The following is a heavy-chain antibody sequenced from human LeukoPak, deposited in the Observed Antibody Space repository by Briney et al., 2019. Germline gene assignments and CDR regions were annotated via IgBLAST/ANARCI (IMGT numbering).Heavy chain of an antibody. D-gene: IGHD6-19*01. CDR3: ARDQYSGHWYYALDI. CDR1: GFTFRTYS. CDR2: ISSSISVI. V-gene: IGHV3-48*02. J-gene: IGHJ3*02. Sequence: PGGSRRLSCAASGFTFRTYSMNWVRQAPGKGLEWVSYISSSISVIYYADSVKGRFTISRDNAKNSLYLQMNSLRDEDTAVYYCARDQYSGHWYYALDIWGQGTMVTVSS.